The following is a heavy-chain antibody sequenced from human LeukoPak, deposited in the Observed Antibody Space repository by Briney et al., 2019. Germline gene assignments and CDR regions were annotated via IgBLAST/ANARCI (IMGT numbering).Heavy chain of an antibody. CDR1: GGSISSGGYY. CDR3: ARTVTTYYFDY. Sequence: ASQTLSLTCTVSGGSISSGGYYWSWIRQHPGKGLEWIGYIYYSGNTYYNPSLKSRVTISVDTSKNQFSLKLSSVTAADMAVYYCARTVTTYYFDYWGQGTLVTVSS. V-gene: IGHV4-31*03. D-gene: IGHD4-17*01. CDR2: IYYSGNT. J-gene: IGHJ4*02.